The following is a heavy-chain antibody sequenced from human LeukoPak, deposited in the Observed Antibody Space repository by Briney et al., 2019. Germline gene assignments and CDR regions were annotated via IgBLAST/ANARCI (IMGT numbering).Heavy chain of an antibody. J-gene: IGHJ4*02. Sequence: GGSLRLSCAASGFTFSDYYMSWIRQAPGKGLEWASYISSSGSTIYYADSVKGRFTISRDNAKNSLYLQMNSLRAEDTAVYYCAKGYYYDSSGYYTNYFDYWGQGTLVTVSS. D-gene: IGHD3-22*01. V-gene: IGHV3-11*01. CDR2: ISSSGSTI. CDR3: AKGYYYDSSGYYTNYFDY. CDR1: GFTFSDYY.